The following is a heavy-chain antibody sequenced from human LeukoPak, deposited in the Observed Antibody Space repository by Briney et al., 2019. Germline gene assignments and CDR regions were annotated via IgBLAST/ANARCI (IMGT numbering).Heavy chain of an antibody. D-gene: IGHD6-13*01. CDR2: ITSSGNTI. CDR3: ARGLSAAGLGRNFDY. CDR1: GFTFRSYE. J-gene: IGHJ4*02. V-gene: IGHV3-48*03. Sequence: PGGSLRLSCAASGFTFRSYEMNWVRQAPGKGLEWVSYITSSGNTIYYADSVKGRFTISRDNARNSLSLQMNSLRVEDTAVYYCARGLSAAGLGRNFDYWGQGTLVTVSS.